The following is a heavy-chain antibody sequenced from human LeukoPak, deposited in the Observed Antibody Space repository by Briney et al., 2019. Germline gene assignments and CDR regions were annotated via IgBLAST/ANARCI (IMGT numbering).Heavy chain of an antibody. CDR3: AKGVRGIAAADDAFDI. CDR1: GFTFSNYG. D-gene: IGHD6-13*01. J-gene: IGHJ3*02. V-gene: IGHV3-30*18. Sequence: GGSLRLSCLASGFTFSNYGIHWVRLAPGKGLEWVAVISYDGSNKYYAASVKGRFTISRDNSKNTLYLQLNSLRAEDTAVYYCAKGVRGIAAADDAFDIWGQGTMVTVSS. CDR2: ISYDGSNK.